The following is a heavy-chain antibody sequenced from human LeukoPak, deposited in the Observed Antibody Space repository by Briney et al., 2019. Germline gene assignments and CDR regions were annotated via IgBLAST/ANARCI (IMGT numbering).Heavy chain of an antibody. Sequence: GASVKVSCKASGYTFTSYAMNWVRQAPGQGLEWMGWINTNTGNPTYAQGFTGRFVFSSDTSVSTAYLQISSLKAEDTAAYYCARDSSITMVRGVTQPSRYWGQGTLVTVSS. CDR2: INTNTGNP. CDR1: GYTFTSYA. CDR3: ARDSSITMVRGVTQPSRY. V-gene: IGHV7-4-1*02. J-gene: IGHJ4*02. D-gene: IGHD3-10*01.